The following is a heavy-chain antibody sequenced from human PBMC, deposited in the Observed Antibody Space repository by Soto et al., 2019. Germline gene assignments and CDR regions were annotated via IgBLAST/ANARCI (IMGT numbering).Heavy chain of an antibody. CDR2: LFYTGHT. CDR3: AREYYYDSSGFDY. CDR1: GHSMSNTDYF. Sequence: PSETLSLTCTVSGHSMSNTDYFWGWIRQTPWSDLQWIGSLFYTGHTYYNPSLLSRVTISADTSKNQFSLKLSSVTAADTAVYYCAREYYYDSSGFDYWGQGTLVTVSS. V-gene: IGHV4-39*07. D-gene: IGHD3-22*01. J-gene: IGHJ4*02.